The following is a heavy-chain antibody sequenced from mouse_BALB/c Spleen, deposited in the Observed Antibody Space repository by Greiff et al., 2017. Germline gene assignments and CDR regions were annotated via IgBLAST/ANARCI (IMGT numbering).Heavy chain of an antibody. J-gene: IGHJ2*01. CDR2: ISSGSSTI. CDR1: GFTFSSFG. CDR3: ARWDWEYYFDY. V-gene: IGHV5-17*02. D-gene: IGHD4-1*01. Sequence: DVKLVESGGGLVQPGGSRKLSCAASGFTFSSFGMHWVRQAPEKGLEWVAYISSGSSTIYYADTVKGRFTISRDNPKNTLFLQMTSLRSEDTAMYYCARWDWEYYFDYWGQGTTLTVSS.